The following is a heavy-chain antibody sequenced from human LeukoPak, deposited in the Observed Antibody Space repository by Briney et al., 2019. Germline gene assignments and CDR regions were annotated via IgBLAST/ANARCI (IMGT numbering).Heavy chain of an antibody. Sequence: SETLSLTCTVSGGSISSSSYYWGWIRQPPGKGLEWIGSIYYSGSTYYNPSLTSRVTISVDTSKNQFSLKLSSVTAADTAVYYCAIYYSATFRPRSYYSANWGQGALVTVSS. CDR2: IYYSGST. CDR1: GGSISSSSYY. V-gene: IGHV4-39*01. J-gene: IGHJ4*02. D-gene: IGHD3-10*01. CDR3: AIYYSATFRPRSYYSAN.